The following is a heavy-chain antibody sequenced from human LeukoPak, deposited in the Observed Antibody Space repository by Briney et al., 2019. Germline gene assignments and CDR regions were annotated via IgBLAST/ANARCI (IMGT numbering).Heavy chain of an antibody. J-gene: IGHJ4*02. V-gene: IGHV3-64*01. CDR1: GFAFSSYA. CDR3: ARDRDGHYYDSSGPLDY. CDR2: ISSNGGST. Sequence: GGSLRLSCAASGFAFSSYAMHWVRQAPGKGLEYVSAISSNGGSTYYANSVKGRFTISRDNSKNTLYLQMGSLRAEDMAVYCCARDRDGHYYDSSGPLDYWGQGTLVTVSS. D-gene: IGHD3-22*01.